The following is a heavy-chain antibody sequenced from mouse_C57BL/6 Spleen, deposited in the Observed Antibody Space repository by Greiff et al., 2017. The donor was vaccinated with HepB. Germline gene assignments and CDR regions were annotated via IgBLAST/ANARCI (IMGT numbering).Heavy chain of an antibody. V-gene: IGHV10-1*01. CDR1: GFSFNTYA. CDR2: IRSKSNNYAT. D-gene: IGHD2-10*01. J-gene: IGHJ1*03. CDR3: VRQAYSVGYFDV. Sequence: EVQLVESGGGLVQPKGSLKLSCAASGFSFNTYAMNWVRQAPGKGLEWVARIRSKSNNYATYYADSVKDRFTISRDDSESMLYLQMNNLKTEDTAMYYCVRQAYSVGYFDVWGTGTTVTVSS.